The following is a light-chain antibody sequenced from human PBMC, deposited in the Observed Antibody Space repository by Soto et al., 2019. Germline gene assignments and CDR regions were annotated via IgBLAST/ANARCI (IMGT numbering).Light chain of an antibody. CDR1: QSISSW. J-gene: IGKJ4*01. CDR3: QQYNSYPALT. Sequence: DVQMTKSRCTLYASIGDRVSSSCRASQSISSWLAWYQQKPGKAPKLLIYDASSLESGVPSRFSGSGSGTEFTLTISSLQPDDFATYYCQQYNSYPALTFGGGTKV. CDR2: DAS. V-gene: IGKV1-5*01.